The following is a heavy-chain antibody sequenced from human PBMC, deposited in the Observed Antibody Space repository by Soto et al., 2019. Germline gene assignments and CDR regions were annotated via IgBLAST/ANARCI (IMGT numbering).Heavy chain of an antibody. CDR2: IYGDDDD. CDR1: GFSLSTSGVG. Sequence: QITLKESGPTLVKPTETLTLTCTFSGFSLSTSGVGVGWIRQPPGTALELPALIYGDDDDRYSPSLKNRLTNPKNPSKNHVVLTTTNMAPVTTATSYCAHAVDYGGNRYYFDYWGKGTLVTVSS. D-gene: IGHD4-17*01. V-gene: IGHV2-5*02. J-gene: IGHJ4*02. CDR3: AHAVDYGGNRYYFDY.